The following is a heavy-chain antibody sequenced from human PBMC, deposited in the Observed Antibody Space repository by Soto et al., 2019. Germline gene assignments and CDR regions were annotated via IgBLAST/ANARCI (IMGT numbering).Heavy chain of an antibody. J-gene: IGHJ4*02. CDR1: GVTFSSYA. Sequence: GGSLRLSCAASGVTFSSYAMSWVRQAPGKGLEWVSAISGSGGSTYYADSVKGRFTISRDNSKNTLYLQMNSLRAEDTAVYYCAKVIGLLWFGGFDYWGQGTLVTVSS. CDR2: ISGSGGST. CDR3: AKVIGLLWFGGFDY. V-gene: IGHV3-23*01. D-gene: IGHD3-10*01.